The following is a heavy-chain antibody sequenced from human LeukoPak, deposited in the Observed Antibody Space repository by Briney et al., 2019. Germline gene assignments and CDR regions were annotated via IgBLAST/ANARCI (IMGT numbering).Heavy chain of an antibody. CDR2: ISGSGGST. CDR1: GFTFSSYG. CDR3: AKDYGRAYDILTGYYPTHYFDY. J-gene: IGHJ4*02. Sequence: GGSLRLSCAASGFTFSSYGMHWIRQAPGKGLEWVSAISGSGGSTYYADSVKGRFTISRDNSKNTLYLQMNSLRAEDTAVYYCAKDYGRAYDILTGYYPTHYFDYWGQGTLVTVSS. V-gene: IGHV3-23*01. D-gene: IGHD3-9*01.